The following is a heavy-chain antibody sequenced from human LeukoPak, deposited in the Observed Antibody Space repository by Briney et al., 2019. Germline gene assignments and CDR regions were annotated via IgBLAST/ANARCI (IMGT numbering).Heavy chain of an antibody. D-gene: IGHD3-16*01. CDR3: SIDLALLDY. V-gene: IGHV3-30*01. Sequence: GRSLRLSCAPSGFTLRRFPVLDLRQAREKAREWAAVISYDGSKKYYAVPVMGRFTISRDNTQNTLYLQMNSLRAEDPAVYCCSIDLALLDYWGQGTLVTVYS. J-gene: IGHJ4*02. CDR1: GFTLRRFP. CDR2: ISYDGSKK.